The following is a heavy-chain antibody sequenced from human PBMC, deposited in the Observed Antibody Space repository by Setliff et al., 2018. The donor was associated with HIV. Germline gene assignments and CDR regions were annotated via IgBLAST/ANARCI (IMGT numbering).Heavy chain of an antibody. D-gene: IGHD5-18*01. CDR3: ARRDGYSYGFYFDY. V-gene: IGHV4-39*01. J-gene: IGHJ4*02. CDR1: GGSISRGSYS. Sequence: PSETLSLTCTVSGGSISRGSYSWGWIRQPPGKGLEWIGEINHSGSTNYNPSLKSRVTISVDTSKNQFSLKLSSVTAADTAVYYCARRDGYSYGFYFDYWGQGTLVTVSS. CDR2: INHSGST.